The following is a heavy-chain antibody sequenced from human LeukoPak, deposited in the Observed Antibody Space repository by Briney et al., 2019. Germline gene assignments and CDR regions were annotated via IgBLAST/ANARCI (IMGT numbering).Heavy chain of an antibody. J-gene: IGHJ5*02. Sequence: SETLSLTCAVYGGSFSGYYWSWIRQPPGKGLEWIGEINHSGSTNYNPPLKSRVTMSVDTSKNQFSLKLSSVTAADTAVYYCARSHSSGWYLELDPWGQGTLVTVSS. D-gene: IGHD6-19*01. CDR1: GGSFSGYY. CDR2: INHSGST. CDR3: ARSHSSGWYLELDP. V-gene: IGHV4-34*01.